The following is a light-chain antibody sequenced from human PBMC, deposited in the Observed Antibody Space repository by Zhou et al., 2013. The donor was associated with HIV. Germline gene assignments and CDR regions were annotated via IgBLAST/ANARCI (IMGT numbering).Light chain of an antibody. CDR2: ETS. V-gene: IGKV1-39*01. CDR1: QSISSY. CDR3: QQSYSVPRT. Sequence: DIQMTQSPSSLSASVGDRVTITCRASQSISSYLNWYQQKPGKAPSLLIYETSTLQSGVPTRFSGSGSGTDFILTISSLQPEDFATYFCQQSYSVPRTFGQRAKGGDQT. J-gene: IGKJ1*01.